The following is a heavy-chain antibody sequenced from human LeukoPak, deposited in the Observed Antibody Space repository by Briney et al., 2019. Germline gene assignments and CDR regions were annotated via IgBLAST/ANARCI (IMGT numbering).Heavy chain of an antibody. V-gene: IGHV1-69*01. CDR2: IIPIFGTA. J-gene: IGHJ6*03. D-gene: IGHD2-2*01. CDR1: GGIFSSYA. CDR3: ARNIVVVPAAEPILNMDV. Sequence: GSSVKVSCKASGGIFSSYAISWVRQAPGQGLEWMGGIIPIFGTANYAQKFQGRVTITADESTSTAYMELSSLRSEDTAVYYCARNIVVVPAAEPILNMDVWGKGTTVTVSS.